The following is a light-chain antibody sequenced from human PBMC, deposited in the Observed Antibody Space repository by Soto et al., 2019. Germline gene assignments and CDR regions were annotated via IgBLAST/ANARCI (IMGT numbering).Light chain of an antibody. CDR2: GNR. CDR1: SSNIGAGYD. CDR3: QSYDSSLSGYV. V-gene: IGLV1-40*01. Sequence: QAVVTQPPSVSGAPGQRVTISCTGSSSNIGAGYDVHWYQQLPGTAPKLLIYGNRYRPSGVPDRFSGSKSGTSASLAITGLQAEDEADYYCQSYDSSLSGYVFGTGTKVTVL. J-gene: IGLJ1*01.